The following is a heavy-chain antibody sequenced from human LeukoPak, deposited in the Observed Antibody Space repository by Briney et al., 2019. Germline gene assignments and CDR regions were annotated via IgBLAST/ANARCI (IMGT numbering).Heavy chain of an antibody. CDR3: ARDLGNWGWNDF. Sequence: GGSLRLSCAASGFTFSTYAMHWVRQGPGKGLEWVAVISYDGSNKFYADSVKGRFTISRDNSKNTLYLQMNSLRAEDTAVYYCARDLGNWGWNDFWGQGTLVTVSS. V-gene: IGHV3-30-3*01. J-gene: IGHJ4*02. CDR2: ISYDGSNK. CDR1: GFTFSTYA. D-gene: IGHD7-27*01.